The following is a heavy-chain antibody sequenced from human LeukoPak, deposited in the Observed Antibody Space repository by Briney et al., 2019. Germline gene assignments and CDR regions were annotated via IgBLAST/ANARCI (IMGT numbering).Heavy chain of an antibody. CDR3: AREGGYSYGSDYFDY. V-gene: IGHV1-3*03. Sequence: ASVKVSCKASGYTFTSYAMHWVRQAPGQRLEWMGWINAGNGNTKYSQEFQGRVTITRDTSASTAYMELSSLRSEDMAVYYCAREGGYSYGSDYFDYWGQGTLVTVSS. CDR1: GYTFTSYA. CDR2: INAGNGNT. J-gene: IGHJ4*02. D-gene: IGHD5-18*01.